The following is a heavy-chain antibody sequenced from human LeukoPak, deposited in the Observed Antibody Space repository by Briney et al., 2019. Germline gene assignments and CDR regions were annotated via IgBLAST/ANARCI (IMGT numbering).Heavy chain of an antibody. CDR3: ARDVPLIAVAGIGWTFGP. CDR1: GGSINSGSYY. J-gene: IGHJ5*02. Sequence: SQTLSLTCTVSGGSINSGSYYWSWIRQPAGKGLEWIGRIYTSGSTNYNPSLKSRVTISVDTSKNQFSLKLSSVTAADTAVYYCARDVPLIAVAGIGWTFGPWGQGTLVTVSS. CDR2: IYTSGST. V-gene: IGHV4-61*02. D-gene: IGHD6-19*01.